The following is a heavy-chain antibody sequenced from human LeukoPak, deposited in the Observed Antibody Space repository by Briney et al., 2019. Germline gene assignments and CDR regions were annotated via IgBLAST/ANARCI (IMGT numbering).Heavy chain of an antibody. CDR2: INSDGSST. Sequence: AGSLRLSCAASGFTFSRYWMHWVRQAPGKGLVWVSRINSDGSSTNYADSMKGRFTISRDNAKNTLFLPMDSLRAEDTAVYYCARPSEYCSSTTCSIDYWGQGTLVTVS. D-gene: IGHD2-2*01. V-gene: IGHV3-74*01. CDR3: ARPSEYCSSTTCSIDY. CDR1: GFTFSRYW. J-gene: IGHJ4*02.